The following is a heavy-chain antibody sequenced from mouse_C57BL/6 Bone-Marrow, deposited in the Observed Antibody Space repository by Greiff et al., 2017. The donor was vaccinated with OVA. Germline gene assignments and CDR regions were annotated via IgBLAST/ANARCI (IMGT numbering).Heavy chain of an antibody. CDR1: GYTFTDYY. D-gene: IGHD2-4*01. CDR3: ARSDDYDIAMDY. J-gene: IGHJ4*01. V-gene: IGHV1-26*01. CDR2: INPNNGGT. Sequence: EVQLQQSGPELVKPGASVKISCKASGYTFTDYYMNWVKQSHGKSFEWIGDINPNNGGTSYNQKFKGKATLTVDKSSSTAYMELRSLTSEDSAVYYCARSDDYDIAMDYWGQGTSVTVSS.